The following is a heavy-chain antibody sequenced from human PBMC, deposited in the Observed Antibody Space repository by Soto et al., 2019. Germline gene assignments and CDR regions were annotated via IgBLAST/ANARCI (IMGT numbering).Heavy chain of an antibody. CDR3: ARGGYSYGFDY. D-gene: IGHD5-18*01. Sequence: SSETLSLTSTVSGGSISSYYWSWIRQPPGKGLEWIGYIYYSGSTNYNPSLKSRVTISVDTSKNQFSLKLSSVTAADTAVYYCARGGYSYGFDYWGQGTLVTVSS. CDR2: IYYSGST. CDR1: GGSISSYY. V-gene: IGHV4-59*01. J-gene: IGHJ4*02.